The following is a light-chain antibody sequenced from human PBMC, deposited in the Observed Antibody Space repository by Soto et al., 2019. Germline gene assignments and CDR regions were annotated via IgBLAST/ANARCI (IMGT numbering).Light chain of an antibody. CDR2: KAS. J-gene: IGKJ1*01. V-gene: IGKV1-5*03. CDR3: QQYSISPWT. CDR1: QSVTEW. Sequence: DIQMTQSPSTLSASVGDRVTITCRASQSVTEWLAWYQQKPGKAPNLLIYKASSLQSGVPSRFSGSGFGTEFTLTISSRQPDDFATYYFQQYSISPWTFGQGTTVEIK.